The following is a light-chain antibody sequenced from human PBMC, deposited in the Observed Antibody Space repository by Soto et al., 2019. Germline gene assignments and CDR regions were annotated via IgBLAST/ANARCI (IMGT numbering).Light chain of an antibody. CDR3: SSYSGASTLL. V-gene: IGLV2-11*01. CDR1: NSDVGTYNY. Sequence: QSVLTQPRSVSGSPGQSVTISCTGTNSDVGTYNYVSWYQQHPGKAPKLLIYDVRKWPSGVPDRFSGSKSGNTASLTISGLQADDEADYFCSSYSGASTLLFGGGTQLTVL. CDR2: DVR. J-gene: IGLJ7*01.